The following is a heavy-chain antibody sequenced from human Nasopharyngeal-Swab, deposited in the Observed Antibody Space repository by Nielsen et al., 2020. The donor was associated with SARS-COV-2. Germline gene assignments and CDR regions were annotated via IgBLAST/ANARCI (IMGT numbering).Heavy chain of an antibody. D-gene: IGHD2-15*01. V-gene: IGHV3-7*01. CDR2: IKQDGSEK. CDR3: AREAATRPTNWFDP. J-gene: IGHJ5*02. Sequence: VRQAPGKGLEWVANIKQDGSEKYCVDSVKGRFTISRDNAKNSLYLQMNSLRAEDTAVYYCAREAATRPTNWFDPWGQGTLVTVSS.